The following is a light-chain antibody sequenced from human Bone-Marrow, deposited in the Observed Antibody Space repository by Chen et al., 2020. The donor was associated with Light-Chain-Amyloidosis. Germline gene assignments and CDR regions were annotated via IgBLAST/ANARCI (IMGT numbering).Light chain of an antibody. CDR1: QNIGNY. CDR3: QQNYSPPQFT. J-gene: IGKJ4*01. Sequence: DIQMTQSPSSLSASVGDRVTITCRASQNIGNYLNWYQHRPGKAPNLLIYSTSSLLRGVPSRFSGSGSGKDFTLPISSLQPEDCANYYCQQNYSPPQFTFGVWTTVEI. V-gene: IGKV1-39*01. CDR2: STS.